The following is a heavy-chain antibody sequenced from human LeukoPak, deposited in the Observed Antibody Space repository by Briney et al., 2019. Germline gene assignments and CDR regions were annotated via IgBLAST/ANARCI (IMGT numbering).Heavy chain of an antibody. V-gene: IGHV4-61*02. CDR1: GGSISRGSYY. D-gene: IGHD3-10*01. J-gene: IGHJ4*02. CDR2: IYNSGST. CDR3: ARQTFGDLYFDS. Sequence: SETLSLTCIVSGGSISRGSYYWNWIRQPAGKGLEWMGRIYNSGSTNYNPSLKSRVTISTDMSKNQLSLQLSSVTAADTAVYYCARQTFGDLYFDSWGQGTLVTVPS.